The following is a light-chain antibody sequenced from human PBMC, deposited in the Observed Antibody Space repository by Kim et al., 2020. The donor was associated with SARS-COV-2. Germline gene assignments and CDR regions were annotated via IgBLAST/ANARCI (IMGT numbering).Light chain of an antibody. CDR2: EVS. V-gene: IGLV2-23*02. Sequence: QSALNQPASVSGSPGQSITISCTGTSSDVGSYNLVSWYQQHPGKAPKLMIYEVSKRPSGVSNRFSGSKSGNTASLTISGLQAEDEADYYCCSCAGSSTYVFGTGTKVTVL. CDR1: SSDVGSYNL. CDR3: CSCAGSSTYV. J-gene: IGLJ1*01.